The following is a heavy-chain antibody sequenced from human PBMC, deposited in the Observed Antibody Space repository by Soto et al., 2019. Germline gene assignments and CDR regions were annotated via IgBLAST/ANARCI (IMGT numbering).Heavy chain of an antibody. J-gene: IGHJ5*02. Sequence: QVQLQQWGAGLLKPSETLSLTCAVYGGSFSGYYWSWIRQPPGKGLEWIGEINHSGSTNYYPSLNSRVTIPIDTYKNQFPLKLSSVTAADKAVYYGARCQRYYETSGENIYWFDPWGQGTLVTVSS. V-gene: IGHV4-34*01. D-gene: IGHD3-22*01. CDR3: ARCQRYYETSGENIYWFDP. CDR1: GGSFSGYY. CDR2: INHSGST.